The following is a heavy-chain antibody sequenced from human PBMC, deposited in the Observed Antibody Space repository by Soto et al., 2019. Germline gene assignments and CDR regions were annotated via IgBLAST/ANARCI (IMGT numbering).Heavy chain of an antibody. Sequence: ASVKVSCKASGYTFTSDDINWVRQASGQGLEWMGWANPNSGNTGYAQKFQGRVTITADESMSTAYMELSSLRSEDTAVYYCASTYCGGDCYANDAFDIWGQGTMVTVSS. CDR2: ANPNSGNT. CDR1: GYTFTSDD. J-gene: IGHJ3*02. D-gene: IGHD2-21*02. V-gene: IGHV1-8*01. CDR3: ASTYCGGDCYANDAFDI.